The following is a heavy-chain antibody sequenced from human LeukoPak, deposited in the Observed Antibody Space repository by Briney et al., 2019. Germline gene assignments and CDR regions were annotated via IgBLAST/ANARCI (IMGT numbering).Heavy chain of an antibody. Sequence: PSETLSLTCAVYGGSFSDYFWSWIRQPPGKGQEWIGEISHSGSTTYNPSLRSRVTISGDTSKKQFSLKLSSVTAADTAVYYCVTYYYGSSAPKRNYWGQGILVTVSS. D-gene: IGHD3-22*01. CDR3: VTYYYGSSAPKRNY. CDR2: ISHSGST. V-gene: IGHV4-34*01. J-gene: IGHJ4*02. CDR1: GGSFSDYF.